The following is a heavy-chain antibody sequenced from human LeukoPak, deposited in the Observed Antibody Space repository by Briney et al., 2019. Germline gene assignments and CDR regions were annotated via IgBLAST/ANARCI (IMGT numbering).Heavy chain of an antibody. CDR2: IYHSGTT. D-gene: IGHD3-10*01. J-gene: IGHJ4*02. V-gene: IGHV4-28*02. CDR3: ARKENVYYYFDY. Sequence: PSQTLSLTCTVSGYSITSSSWWGWIRQPPGKGLEWIGYIYHSGTTYYNPSLQSRVTMSVDTSKNQFSLKLSSVTAVDTAVYYCARKENVYYYFDYWGQGTLVTVSS. CDR1: GYSITSSSW.